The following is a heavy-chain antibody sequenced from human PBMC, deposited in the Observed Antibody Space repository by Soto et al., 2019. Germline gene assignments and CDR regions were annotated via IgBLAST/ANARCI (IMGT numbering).Heavy chain of an antibody. J-gene: IGHJ5*02. CDR1: GFRFSGYG. CDR2: ISNDGSNK. D-gene: IGHD6-19*01. CDR3: AKDRECPHNNGWPQGS. Sequence: GGSLRLSCAASGFRFSGYGMHWVRQAPGKGLECVAAISNDGSNKYYGDSVKGRFTISRDNSKNALYLQINSLRAEDTAVYYCAKDRECPHNNGWPQGSWGQGTEVSVSS. V-gene: IGHV3-30*18.